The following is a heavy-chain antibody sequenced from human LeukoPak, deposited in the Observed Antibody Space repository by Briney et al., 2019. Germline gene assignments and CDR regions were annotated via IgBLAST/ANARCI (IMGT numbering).Heavy chain of an antibody. CDR3: ARDCSSTSCYLGY. CDR2: IWYDGSNK. Sequence: PGRSLRLSCAASGFTFSSYGMHWVRQAPGKGLEWVAVIWYDGSNKYYADSVKGRFTISRDNSKNTLYLQMNSLRAEDTAVYYCARDCSSTSCYLGYWGQGTLVTVSS. D-gene: IGHD2-2*01. V-gene: IGHV3-33*01. CDR1: GFTFSSYG. J-gene: IGHJ4*02.